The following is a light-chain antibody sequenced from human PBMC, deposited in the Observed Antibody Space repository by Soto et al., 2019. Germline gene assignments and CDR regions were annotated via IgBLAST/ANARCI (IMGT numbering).Light chain of an antibody. CDR2: EVT. CDR3: SSYTNINTRACV. Sequence: SALAQPRSVSGSPGQSVTISCSGSSSDVGCYNYVSWYQLQPGKAPKLIIYEVTDRPSGVSNRFSGSKSGNTASLTISGLQAEDEAEYYCSSYTNINTRACVFGTGTKVTVL. V-gene: IGLV2-14*01. J-gene: IGLJ1*01. CDR1: SSDVGCYNY.